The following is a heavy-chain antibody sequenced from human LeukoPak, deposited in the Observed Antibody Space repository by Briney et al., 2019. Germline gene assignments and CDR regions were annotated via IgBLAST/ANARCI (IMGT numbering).Heavy chain of an antibody. CDR1: GFTFSSYG. CDR2: ISYDGSNK. Sequence: GRSLRLSCAASGFTFSSYGMHWVRQAPGKGLERVAVISYDGSNKYYADSVKGRFTISRDNSKNTLYLQMNSLRAEDTAVYYCAKDAHGAFDIWGQGTMVTVSS. CDR3: AKDAHGAFDI. J-gene: IGHJ3*02. V-gene: IGHV3-30*18.